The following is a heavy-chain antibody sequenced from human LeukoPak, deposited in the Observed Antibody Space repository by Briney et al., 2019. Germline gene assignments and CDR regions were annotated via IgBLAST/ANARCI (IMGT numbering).Heavy chain of an antibody. CDR3: TAAPNTTPGSLGH. Sequence: LSLTCAVYGESFNSYYWTWIRQAPGKGLEWVSYSSSSGSSTYYADSVKGRFTISRDYAKNALFLQMNSLRAEDTAVYYCTAAPNTTPGSLGHWGQGTLVTVSS. CDR1: GESFNSYY. D-gene: IGHD6-25*01. V-gene: IGHV3-11*01. CDR2: SSSSGSST. J-gene: IGHJ4*02.